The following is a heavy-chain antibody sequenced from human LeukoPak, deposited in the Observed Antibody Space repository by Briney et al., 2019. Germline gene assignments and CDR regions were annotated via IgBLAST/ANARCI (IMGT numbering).Heavy chain of an antibody. J-gene: IGHJ4*02. CDR2: IYSSGST. V-gene: IGHV4-4*07. Sequence: SETLSLTCTVSGGSISSFYWSCIRQPAGKGLEWIGRIYSSGSTNYNPSLKSRVTMSVDTSKNQFSLRLTSVTAADTAVYYCARVRFLEWPYYFDYWGQGTLVTVSS. CDR1: GGSISSFY. CDR3: ARVRFLEWPYYFDY. D-gene: IGHD3-3*01.